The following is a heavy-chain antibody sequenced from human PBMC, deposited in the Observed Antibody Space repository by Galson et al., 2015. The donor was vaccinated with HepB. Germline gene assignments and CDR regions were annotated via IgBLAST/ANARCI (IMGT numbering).Heavy chain of an antibody. CDR2: VDPEDGET. J-gene: IGHJ5*02. CDR1: GYTFTDYY. V-gene: IGHV1-69-2*01. Sequence: VKVSCKVSGYTFTDYYMHWVQQAPGKGLEWMGLVDPEDGETIYAEKFQGRVTITADTSTDTAYMELSSLRSEDTAVYYCATNNGDIVVARKNNWFDPWGQGTLVTVSS. D-gene: IGHD2-2*01. CDR3: ATNNGDIVVARKNNWFDP.